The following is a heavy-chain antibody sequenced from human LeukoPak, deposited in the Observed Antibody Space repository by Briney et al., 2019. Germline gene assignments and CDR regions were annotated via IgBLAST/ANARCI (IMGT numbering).Heavy chain of an antibody. CDR1: GYTFTSYD. CDR2: MNPNSGNT. J-gene: IGHJ4*02. V-gene: IGHV1-8*01. CDR3: WASHSSGYYGYYFDY. D-gene: IGHD3-22*01. Sequence: ASVKVSCKASGYTFTSYDINWVRQATGQGLEWMGWMNPNSGNTGYAQKFQGRVTMTRNTSISTAYMELSSLRSEDTAVYCCWASHSSGYYGYYFDYWGQGTLVTVSS.